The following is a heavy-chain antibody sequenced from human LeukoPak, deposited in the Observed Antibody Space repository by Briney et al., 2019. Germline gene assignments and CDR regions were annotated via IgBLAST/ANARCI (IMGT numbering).Heavy chain of an antibody. CDR3: ARDYRGGAGTIDY. V-gene: IGHV3-30*10. D-gene: IGHD2-21*01. CDR2: ISSDESGK. J-gene: IGHJ4*02. Sequence: PGRSLRLSCAASGLIFSGYAMHWVRQAPGKGLNWVAVISSDESGKYYTESVKGRFTISRDNSRNTLYLQLNSLRIEDTAMYFCARDYRGGAGTIDYWGQGTLVTVSS. CDR1: GLIFSGYA.